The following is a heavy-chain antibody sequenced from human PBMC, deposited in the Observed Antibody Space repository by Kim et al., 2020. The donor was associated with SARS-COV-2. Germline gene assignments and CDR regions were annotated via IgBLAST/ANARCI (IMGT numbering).Heavy chain of an antibody. Sequence: NYNPSLKSRVTRSVDKSKNQFSLKLSSVTAADTAVYYCARVPLSGSYVYWGQGTLVTVSS. J-gene: IGHJ4*02. D-gene: IGHD1-26*01. CDR3: ARVPLSGSYVY. V-gene: IGHV4-4*02.